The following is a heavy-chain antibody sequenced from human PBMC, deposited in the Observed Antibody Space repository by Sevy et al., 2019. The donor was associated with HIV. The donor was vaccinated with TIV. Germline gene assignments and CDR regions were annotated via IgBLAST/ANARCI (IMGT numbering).Heavy chain of an antibody. CDR3: AKTLQKLPFHPHYFDY. CDR1: GFSFGDYD. CDR2: IGTAGDT. V-gene: IGHV3-13*01. Sequence: GGSLRLSCAASGFSFGDYDMHWVRQLSGKGLEWVSSIGTAGDTYYLGSVEGRFTISRDVSKGILYLQMNSLTAEDTAIFYCAKTLQKLPFHPHYFDYWGQGTLVTVSS. D-gene: IGHD2-21*02. J-gene: IGHJ4*02.